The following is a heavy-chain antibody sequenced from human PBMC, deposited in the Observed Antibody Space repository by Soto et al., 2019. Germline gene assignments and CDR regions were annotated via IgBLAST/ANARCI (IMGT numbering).Heavy chain of an antibody. Sequence: SETLSLTCTVSGGSISSYYWSWIRQPPGKGLEWIGKIYHTGSTNYNPSLKSRVTISVDKSKNQFSLKLSSVTAADTAVYYCARVSGSYYYGMDVWGQGTTVTVSS. J-gene: IGHJ6*02. CDR2: IYHTGST. CDR1: GGSISSYY. CDR3: ARVSGSYYYGMDV. V-gene: IGHV4-59*12. D-gene: IGHD1-26*01.